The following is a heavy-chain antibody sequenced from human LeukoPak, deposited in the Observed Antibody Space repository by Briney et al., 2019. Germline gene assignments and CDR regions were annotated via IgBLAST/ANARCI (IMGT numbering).Heavy chain of an antibody. CDR3: AGTTYSSGWYYFDY. V-gene: IGHV4-59*03. CDR1: GGSISTYY. Sequence: SETLSLTCTVSGGSISTYYCSWIRQPPGKGLEWIGNIYYSGSTNYNPSLKSRVTISVDMSKNQFSLKLTSVTAADTAVYYCAGTTYSSGWYYFDYWGQGTLVTVSS. D-gene: IGHD6-19*01. CDR2: IYYSGST. J-gene: IGHJ4*02.